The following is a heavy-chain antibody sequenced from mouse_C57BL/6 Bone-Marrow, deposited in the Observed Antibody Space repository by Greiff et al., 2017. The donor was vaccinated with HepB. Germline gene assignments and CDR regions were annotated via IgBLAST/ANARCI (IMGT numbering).Heavy chain of an antibody. V-gene: IGHV1-5*01. CDR3: TRRSSWGYFDV. J-gene: IGHJ1*03. D-gene: IGHD1-1*01. CDR2: IYPGNSDT. Sequence: LEWIGAIYPGNSDTSYNQKFKGKAKLTAVTSASTAYMELSSLTNEDSAVYYCTRRSSWGYFDVWGTGTTVTVSS.